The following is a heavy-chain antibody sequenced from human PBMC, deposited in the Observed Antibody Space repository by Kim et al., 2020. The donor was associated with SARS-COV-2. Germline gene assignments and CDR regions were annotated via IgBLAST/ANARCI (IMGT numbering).Heavy chain of an antibody. V-gene: IGHV4-59*01. D-gene: IGHD5-12*01. CDR3: ARGGWLRPTNWFDP. CDR1: GGSISSYY. J-gene: IGHJ5*02. CDR2: IYYSGST. Sequence: SETLSLTCTVSGGSISSYYWSWIRQPPGKGLEWIGYIYYSGSTNYNPSLKSRVTISVDTSKNQFSLKLSSVTAADTAVYYCARGGWLRPTNWFDPWGQGTLVTVSS.